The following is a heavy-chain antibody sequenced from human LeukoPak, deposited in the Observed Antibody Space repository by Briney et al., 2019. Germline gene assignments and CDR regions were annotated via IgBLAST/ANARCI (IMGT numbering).Heavy chain of an antibody. D-gene: IGHD2-2*01. CDR3: ARSTRMAAYYYMDV. CDR1: GFNFRDYA. J-gene: IGHJ6*03. Sequence: GGSLRLSCAGSGFNFRDYAISWVRQAPGKGLEWVSVISGSGSRTSYADSVKGRFTISRDNAKNSLYLQMNSLRAEDTAVYYCARSTRMAAYYYMDVWGKGTTVTVSS. V-gene: IGHV3-21*01. CDR2: ISGSGSRT.